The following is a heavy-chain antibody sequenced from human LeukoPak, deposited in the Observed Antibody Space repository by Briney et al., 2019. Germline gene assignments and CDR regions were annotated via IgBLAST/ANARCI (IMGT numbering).Heavy chain of an antibody. V-gene: IGHV3-15*01. D-gene: IGHD3-3*01. CDR1: GFTFSNAW. CDR2: IKSKTDGGTT. Sequence: GGSLRLSCAASGFTFSNAWMSWVRQAPGKGLEWVGRIKSKTDGGTTDYAAPVKGRFTISRDDSKNTLYLQMNSLKTEDTAVYYCTTNPPSPLYDFWSGTPPDYWGQGTLVTVSS. CDR3: TTNPPSPLYDFWSGTPPDY. J-gene: IGHJ4*02.